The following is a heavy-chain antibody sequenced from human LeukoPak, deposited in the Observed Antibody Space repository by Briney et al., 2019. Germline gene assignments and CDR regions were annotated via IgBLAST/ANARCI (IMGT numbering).Heavy chain of an antibody. CDR3: ARALGYCSGGSCYSGYDY. J-gene: IGHJ4*02. CDR2: IYTSGST. V-gene: IGHV4-4*07. CDR1: GFTFSSHG. D-gene: IGHD2-15*01. Sequence: GTLRLSCAATGFTFSSHGMTWIRKPAGKVLEWMGRIYTSGSTNYNPSLKSRVTISVDTSKNQFSLKLSSVTAADTAVYYCARALGYCSGGSCYSGYDYWGQGTLVTVSS.